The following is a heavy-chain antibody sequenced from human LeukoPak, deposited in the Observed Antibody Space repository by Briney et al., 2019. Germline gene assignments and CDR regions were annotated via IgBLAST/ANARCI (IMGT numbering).Heavy chain of an antibody. V-gene: IGHV4-38-2*02. CDR1: GYSISSGYY. CDR2: IYHSGST. Sequence: SETLSLTCTVSGYSISSGYYWGWIRPPPGKGREGIGNIYHSGSTYYNPSLKSRVTISVDTSKNQFSLKLSPVTAADTAVYYCARHLASLWFGELKDWGQGTLVTVSS. D-gene: IGHD3-10*01. CDR3: ARHLASLWFGELKD. J-gene: IGHJ4*02.